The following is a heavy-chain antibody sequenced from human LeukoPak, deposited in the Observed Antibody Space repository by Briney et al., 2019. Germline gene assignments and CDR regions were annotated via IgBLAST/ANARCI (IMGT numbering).Heavy chain of an antibody. CDR2: IYYSGST. J-gene: IGHJ4*02. V-gene: IGHV4-59*01. Sequence: SETLSLTCTVSGGSISSYYWSWIRQPPGKGLEWIGYIYYSGSTNYNPSLKSRVTISVDTSKNQFSLKLSSVTAADTAVYYCARGGGAYYLSSVDYWGQGTLVTVSS. D-gene: IGHD1-26*01. CDR3: ARGGGAYYLSSVDY. CDR1: GGSISSYY.